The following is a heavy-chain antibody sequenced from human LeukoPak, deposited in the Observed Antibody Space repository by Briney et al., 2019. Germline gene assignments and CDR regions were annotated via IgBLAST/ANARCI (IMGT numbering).Heavy chain of an antibody. D-gene: IGHD6-6*01. J-gene: IGHJ4*02. CDR3: AKWKYSNSGIDDY. Sequence: GGSLRLSCVASGFTFSSYAMSWVRQVPGKGLEWVSVISGSGDNTYYADSVKGRFTISRDNSKNMLYLQMNSLRAEDTAVYYCAKWKYSNSGIDDYWGQGTLVTVSS. V-gene: IGHV3-23*01. CDR2: ISGSGDNT. CDR1: GFTFSSYA.